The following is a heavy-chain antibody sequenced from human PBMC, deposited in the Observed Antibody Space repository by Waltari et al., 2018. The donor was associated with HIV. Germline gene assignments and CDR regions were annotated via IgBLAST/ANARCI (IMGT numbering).Heavy chain of an antibody. CDR1: GFPLKNDG. CDR3: VRANFYDY. V-gene: IGHV3-7*01. Sequence: EVQLVESGGGLVQPEGSLRLSCVVSGFPLKNDGMNWVGQAPGKGLEWVANIKQDGTEKHYVDSVKGRFTISRDNAKNSVFLEMKSLRVEDTGVYYCVRANFYDYWGQGMLVTVSS. CDR2: IKQDGTEK. J-gene: IGHJ4*02. D-gene: IGHD3-3*01.